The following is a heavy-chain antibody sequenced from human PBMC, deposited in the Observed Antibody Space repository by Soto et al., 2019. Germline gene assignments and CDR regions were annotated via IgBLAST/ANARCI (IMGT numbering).Heavy chain of an antibody. CDR3: ARDKLRELGDWEKPRYYYGMDV. V-gene: IGHV3-11*01. D-gene: IGHD7-27*01. J-gene: IGHJ6*02. CDR1: GFTFSDYY. Sequence: GGSLRLSCAASGFTFSDYYMSWIRQAPGKGLEWVSYISSSGSTIYYADSVKGRFTISRDNAKNSLYLQMNSLRAEDTAVYYCARDKLRELGDWEKPRYYYGMDVWGQGTTVTVSS. CDR2: ISSSGSTI.